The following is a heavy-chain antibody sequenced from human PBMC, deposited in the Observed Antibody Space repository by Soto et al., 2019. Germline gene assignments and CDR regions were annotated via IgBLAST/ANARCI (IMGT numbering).Heavy chain of an antibody. CDR3: ARSMTTVVTLDY. V-gene: IGHV4-39*01. J-gene: IGHJ4*02. CDR1: GGSISSSSYY. CDR2: IYYSGST. D-gene: IGHD4-17*01. Sequence: SETLSLTCTVSGGSISSSSYYWGWIRQPPGKGLEWIGSIYYSGSTYYNPSLKSRVTISVDTSKNQFSLKLSSVTAADTAVYNCARSMTTVVTLDYWGQGTLVT.